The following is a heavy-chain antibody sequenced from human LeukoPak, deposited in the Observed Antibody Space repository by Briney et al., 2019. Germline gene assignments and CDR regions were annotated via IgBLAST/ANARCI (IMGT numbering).Heavy chain of an antibody. CDR1: GGSISSYY. J-gene: IGHJ4*02. V-gene: IGHV4-59*12. D-gene: IGHD2/OR15-2a*01. Sequence: SETLSLTCIVSGGSISSYYWSWIRQPPGKGLEWIGYIYYSGSTNYNPSLKSRVTISVDTSKNQFALKPSSVTAADTAVYYSASLWRGYFDYWGQGTLVTVSS. CDR3: ASLWRGYFDY. CDR2: IYYSGST.